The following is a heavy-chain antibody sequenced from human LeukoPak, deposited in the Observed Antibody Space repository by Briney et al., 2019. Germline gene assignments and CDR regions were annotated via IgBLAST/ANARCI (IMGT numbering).Heavy chain of an antibody. Sequence: GASVKVSCKASGYTFTGYYLHWVRQAPGQGLEWMGYINPNSGGTNYAHKFQGRVTMTGDTSISTAYMELSGLRSEDTAVYYCARGAYDSSGYYQGAFDIWGQGTMVTVSS. CDR2: INPNSGGT. D-gene: IGHD3-22*01. V-gene: IGHV1-2*07. CDR1: GYTFTGYY. CDR3: ARGAYDSSGYYQGAFDI. J-gene: IGHJ3*02.